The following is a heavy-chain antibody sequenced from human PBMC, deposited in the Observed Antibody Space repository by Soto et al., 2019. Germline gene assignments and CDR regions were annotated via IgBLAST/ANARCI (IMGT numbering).Heavy chain of an antibody. CDR3: AKDMGQQLRWFDP. CDR2: ISYDGSNK. V-gene: IGHV3-30*18. Sequence: QVQLVESGGGVVQPGRSLRLSCAASGFTFSSYGMHWVRQAPGKGLEWVAVISYDGSNKYYADSVEGRFTISRDNSKNTLYRQMNSLRAEDTAVYYCAKDMGQQLRWFDPWGQGTLVTVSS. D-gene: IGHD6-13*01. J-gene: IGHJ5*02. CDR1: GFTFSSYG.